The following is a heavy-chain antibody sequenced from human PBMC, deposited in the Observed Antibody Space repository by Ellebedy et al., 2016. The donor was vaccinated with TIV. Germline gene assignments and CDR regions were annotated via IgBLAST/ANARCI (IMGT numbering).Heavy chain of an antibody. CDR2: ISGSSNTI. V-gene: IGHV3-48*02. J-gene: IGHJ4*02. Sequence: GGSLRLSCAASGFTLSSYSMNWVRQAPGKGLEWVSYISGSSNTIYYADSVKGRFTIFRDNAKNSLYLQMNIPRDEDTAVYYCARYGFGEYRSYFFDHWGQGTLVTVSS. CDR1: GFTLSSYS. CDR3: ARYGFGEYRSYFFDH. D-gene: IGHD3-10*01.